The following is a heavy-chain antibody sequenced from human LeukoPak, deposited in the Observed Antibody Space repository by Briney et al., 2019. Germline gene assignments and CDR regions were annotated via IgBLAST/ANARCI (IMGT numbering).Heavy chain of an antibody. CDR2: ISGSGGST. J-gene: IGHJ4*02. Sequence: GGSLRLSCAASGFTFSSYAMSWVRQAPGKGLEWVSAISGSGGSTYYADSVKGRFTIPRDNSKNTLYLQMNSLRAEDTAVYYCAKRPGDYDFWSGFDYWGQGTLVTVSS. V-gene: IGHV3-23*01. CDR3: AKRPGDYDFWSGFDY. CDR1: GFTFSSYA. D-gene: IGHD3-3*01.